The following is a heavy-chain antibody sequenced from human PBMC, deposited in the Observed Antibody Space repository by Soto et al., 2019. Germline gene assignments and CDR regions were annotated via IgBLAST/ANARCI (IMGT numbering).Heavy chain of an antibody. CDR1: GYTFTNYA. V-gene: IGHV1-18*01. D-gene: IGHD3-10*01. Sequence: QVQLVQSGAEVKKPGASVKVSCKASGYTFTNYAISWVRQAPGQGLEWMGWISAYNGNTNYAQKLQGRVTMTTDTSTSSASMELRSLRSDDTAVYYCARAWFGDFVYYFDYWGQESLVTASS. CDR2: ISAYNGNT. J-gene: IGHJ4*02. CDR3: ARAWFGDFVYYFDY.